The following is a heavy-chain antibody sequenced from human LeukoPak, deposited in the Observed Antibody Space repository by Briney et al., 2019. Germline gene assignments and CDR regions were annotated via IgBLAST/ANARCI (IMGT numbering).Heavy chain of an antibody. Sequence: PSETLSLTCTVSGGSISSYYWNWIRQSPGKGLEWIGYIYYSGSTNYNPSLKSRVTISVDTSKNQYSLKLSSVTAADTAVYYCAGRLWRRDGYNLSAFDIWGQGTMVTVSS. J-gene: IGHJ3*02. CDR2: IYYSGST. CDR1: GGSISSYY. D-gene: IGHD5-24*01. V-gene: IGHV4-59*01. CDR3: AGRLWRRDGYNLSAFDI.